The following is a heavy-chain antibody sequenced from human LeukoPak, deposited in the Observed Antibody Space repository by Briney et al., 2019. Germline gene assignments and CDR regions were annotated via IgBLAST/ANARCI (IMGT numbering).Heavy chain of an antibody. V-gene: IGHV3-23*01. CDR3: AKQLGYCSNGSCYFPY. CDR1: GFTFSSSA. Sequence: GGSLRLSCAASGFTFSSSAMSWVRQAPGKGLEWVSAISNNGGYTYYADSVQGRFTISRDNSKSTLCLQMNSLRAEDTAVYYCAKQLGYCSNGSCYFPYWGQGTLVTVSS. J-gene: IGHJ4*02. CDR2: ISNNGGYT. D-gene: IGHD2-15*01.